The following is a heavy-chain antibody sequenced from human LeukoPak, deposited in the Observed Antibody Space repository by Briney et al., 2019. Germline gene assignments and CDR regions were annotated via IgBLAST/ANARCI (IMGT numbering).Heavy chain of an antibody. CDR1: GGTFSSYA. Sequence: GASVKVSCKASGGTFSSYAISWVRQAPGQGLEWMGGIIPIFGTANYAQKFQGRVTITADESTSTAYMELSSLRSEDTAVYYCARVRHYGSGSFYYYYMDVWGKGTTVTISS. J-gene: IGHJ6*03. CDR3: ARVRHYGSGSFYYYYMDV. V-gene: IGHV1-69*13. D-gene: IGHD3-10*01. CDR2: IIPIFGTA.